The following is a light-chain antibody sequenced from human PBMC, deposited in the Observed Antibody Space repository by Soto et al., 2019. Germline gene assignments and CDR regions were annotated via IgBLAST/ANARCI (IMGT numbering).Light chain of an antibody. J-gene: IGLJ3*02. CDR1: SRDVGGYNY. V-gene: IGLV2-14*01. Sequence: QSALTQPASVSGSPGQSITISCTGTSRDVGGYNYVSWYQQYPGKAPKLMIYGVTNRPSGVSNRFSGSKTGNTASLTISGIQAEDEDYYYCFSYTTTTTVVFGGGTQLTVL. CDR2: GVT. CDR3: FSYTTTTTVV.